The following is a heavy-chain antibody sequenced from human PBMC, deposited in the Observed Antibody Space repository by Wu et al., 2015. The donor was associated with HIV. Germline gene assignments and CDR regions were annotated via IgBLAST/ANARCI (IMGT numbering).Heavy chain of an antibody. Sequence: QVQLVQSGAEVKKPGASVKVSCKASGYTFTSYDINWVRQATGQGLEWMGWMNPNSGNTGYAQKFQGRVTITRNTSISTAYMELSSLRSEDTAVYYCARVGYDFWSGYSDYYYYYMDVWGKGTTVTVSS. J-gene: IGHJ6*03. CDR2: MNPNSGNT. CDR3: ARVGYDFWSGYSDYYYYYMDV. V-gene: IGHV1-8*03. D-gene: IGHD3-3*01. CDR1: GYTFTSYD.